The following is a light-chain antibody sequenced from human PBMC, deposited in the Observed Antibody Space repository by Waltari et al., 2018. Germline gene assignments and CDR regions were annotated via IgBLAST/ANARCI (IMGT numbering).Light chain of an antibody. V-gene: IGLV3-25*03. Sequence: SYELTQPPSVSVSPGQTARITCSGDALPKQYAHWYQQKPGQAPVMVIYKDNERPSGIPERVSGSSSGTTVTLTISGVQAEDEADYYCQSADSSGTWVFGGGTNLTVL. CDR1: ALPKQY. CDR2: KDN. CDR3: QSADSSGTWV. J-gene: IGLJ3*02.